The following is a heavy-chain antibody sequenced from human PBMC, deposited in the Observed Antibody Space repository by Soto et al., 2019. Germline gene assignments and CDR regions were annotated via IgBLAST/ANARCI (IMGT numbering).Heavy chain of an antibody. CDR1: GFTFSDYY. CDR3: ARDLVAGVYYFDY. V-gene: IGHV3-11*01. CDR2: ISTGSSTI. D-gene: IGHD6-6*01. J-gene: IGHJ4*02. Sequence: GSLRLSCAASGFTFSDYYMGWIRQAPGKGLEWVSYISTGSSTIYYADSVKGRFTISRDNAKKSLYLQMNSLRAEDTAVYYCARDLVAGVYYFDYWGQGTLVTVSS.